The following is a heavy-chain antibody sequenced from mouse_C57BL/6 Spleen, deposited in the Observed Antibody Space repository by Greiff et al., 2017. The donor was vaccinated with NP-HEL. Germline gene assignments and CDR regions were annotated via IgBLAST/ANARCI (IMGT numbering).Heavy chain of an antibody. Sequence: VQLQQSGAELVRPGASVKLSCKASGYTFTDYYINWVKQRPGQGLEWIARIYPGSGNTYYNEKFKGKATLTAEKSSSTAYMQLSSLTSEDSAVYFCARGHYYGDYWGQGTTLTVSS. J-gene: IGHJ2*01. V-gene: IGHV1-76*01. D-gene: IGHD3-3*01. CDR2: IYPGSGNT. CDR3: ARGHYYGDY. CDR1: GYTFTDYY.